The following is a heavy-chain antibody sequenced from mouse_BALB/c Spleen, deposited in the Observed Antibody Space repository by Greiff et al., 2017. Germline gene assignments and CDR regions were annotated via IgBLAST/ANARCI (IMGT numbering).Heavy chain of an antibody. CDR2: ISTYYGDA. CDR3: ARSGGNPPWCAY. D-gene: IGHD2-1*01. CDR1: GYTFTDYA. Sequence: VQLHQSGAELVRPGVSVKISCKGSGYTFTDYAMHWVKQSHAKSLEWIGVISTYYGDASYNQKFKGKATMTVDKSSSTAYMELARLTSEDSAIYYCARSGGNPPWCAYWGQGTLVTVSA. V-gene: IGHV1S137*01. J-gene: IGHJ3*01.